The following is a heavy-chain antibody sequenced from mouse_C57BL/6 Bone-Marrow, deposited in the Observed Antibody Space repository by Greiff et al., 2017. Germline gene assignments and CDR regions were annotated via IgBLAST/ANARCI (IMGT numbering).Heavy chain of an antibody. V-gene: IGHV5-12*01. Sequence: EVLLVESGGGLVQPGGSLKLSCAASGFTFSDYYMYWVRQTPEKRLEWVAYISNGGGSIYYPDTVKGRFTISRDNAKNTLYLQMSRLESEDTAMYYCARPLSWDMGWYFDVWGTGTTVTVSS. CDR2: ISNGGGSI. D-gene: IGHD4-1*01. CDR1: GFTFSDYY. J-gene: IGHJ1*03. CDR3: ARPLSWDMGWYFDV.